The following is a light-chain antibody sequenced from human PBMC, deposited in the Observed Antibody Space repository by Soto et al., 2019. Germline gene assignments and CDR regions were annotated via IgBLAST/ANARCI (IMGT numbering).Light chain of an antibody. Sequence: DIQMTQSPSTLSASVGDRVTITCRASQSISSWLAWYQQKPGKAPKLLIYKASSLESGVPSRFSGSGSGTEFTLTISSLQPDDFGAYYCQQCNSDVTFGQGTKVEIK. CDR1: QSISSW. J-gene: IGKJ1*01. CDR3: QQCNSDVT. CDR2: KAS. V-gene: IGKV1-5*03.